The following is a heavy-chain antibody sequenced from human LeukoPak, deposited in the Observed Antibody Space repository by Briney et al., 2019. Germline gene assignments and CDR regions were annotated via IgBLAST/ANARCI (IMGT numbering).Heavy chain of an antibody. Sequence: SQTLSLTCDISGDTVSSNNADWNWIRQSPSRGLEWLGRTYYRSKWYYDYAVSVKSRITISPDTSKNQFSLQLISVTADDTAVYYCARGFALDFWGQGTMVTVSS. CDR3: ARGFALDF. J-gene: IGHJ3*01. CDR1: GDTVSSNNAD. CDR2: TYYRSKWYY. V-gene: IGHV6-1*01.